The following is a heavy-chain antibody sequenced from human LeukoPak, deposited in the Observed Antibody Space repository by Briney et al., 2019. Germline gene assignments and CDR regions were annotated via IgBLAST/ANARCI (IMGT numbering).Heavy chain of an antibody. Sequence: SETLSLTCTVSGGSISSYYWSWIRQPPGKGLEWIGYIYYSGSTNYNPSLKSRVTISVDTSKNQFSLKLSSVTAADTAVYYCARGRYCSGGSCYPGAFDIWGQGTMVAVPS. CDR1: GGSISSYY. CDR2: IYYSGST. CDR3: ARGRYCSGGSCYPGAFDI. J-gene: IGHJ3*02. V-gene: IGHV4-59*01. D-gene: IGHD2-15*01.